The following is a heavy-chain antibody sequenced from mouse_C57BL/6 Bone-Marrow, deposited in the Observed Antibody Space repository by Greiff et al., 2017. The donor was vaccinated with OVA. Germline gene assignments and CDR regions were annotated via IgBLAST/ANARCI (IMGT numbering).Heavy chain of an antibody. CDR3: ALYGSYWDIDV. V-gene: IGHV1-64*01. CDR2: IHPIIGST. D-gene: IGHD1-1*01. CDR1: GYTFTSYW. J-gene: IGHJ1*03. Sequence: VKLQQPGAELVKPGASVKLSCKASGYTFTSYWMLWVKQRPGQGLEWFGMIHPIIGSTNYNEKFKSKATLTVDKSSSQAYRQLSSLTSEDSAVSYGALYGSYWDIDVWGTGTTVTVSS.